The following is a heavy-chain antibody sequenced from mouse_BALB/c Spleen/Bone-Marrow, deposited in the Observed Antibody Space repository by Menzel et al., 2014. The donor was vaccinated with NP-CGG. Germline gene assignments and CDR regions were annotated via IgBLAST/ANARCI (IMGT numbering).Heavy chain of an antibody. CDR1: GYSFTSYA. J-gene: IGHJ3*01. Sequence: HLHHSRTLLARPGAALKMTCQAPGYSFTSYAMHWEKQRPGQGLEWIGAVYPGNSDTTYKQKFKGKATLTAVTSASPDYMQFSSLTNEHSAVYYCSLFVKEHFVYCVHGTLVTV. V-gene: IGHV1-5*01. D-gene: IGHD1-1*01. CDR2: VYPGNSDT. CDR3: SLFVKEHFVY.